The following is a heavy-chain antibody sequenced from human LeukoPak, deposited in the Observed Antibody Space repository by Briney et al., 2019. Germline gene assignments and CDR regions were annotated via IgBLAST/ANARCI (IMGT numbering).Heavy chain of an antibody. CDR1: GGSISSYY. V-gene: IGHV4-59*12. J-gene: IGHJ2*01. CDR2: IFYSGIT. Sequence: SETLSLTCTVSGGSISSYYWSWIRQPPGKGLEWIGYIFYSGITNYSPSLKSRVTISVDTSKNQFSLKLSSVTAADTAVYYCARGVRLWGRGTLVTVSS. CDR3: ARGVRL.